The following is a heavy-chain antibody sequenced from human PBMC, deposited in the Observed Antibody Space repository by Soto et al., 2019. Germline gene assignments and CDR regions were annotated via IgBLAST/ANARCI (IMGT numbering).Heavy chain of an antibody. CDR1: GFTFDDYG. CDR3: ARPRGRYYGDAFDI. J-gene: IGHJ3*02. D-gene: IGHD1-26*01. V-gene: IGHV3-20*04. Sequence: GGSLRLSCAASGFTFDDYGMSWVRQAPGKGLEWVSGINWNGGSTGYADSVKGRFTISRDNAKNSLYLQMNSLRAEDTALYYCARPRGRYYGDAFDIWGQGTMVTVSS. CDR2: INWNGGST.